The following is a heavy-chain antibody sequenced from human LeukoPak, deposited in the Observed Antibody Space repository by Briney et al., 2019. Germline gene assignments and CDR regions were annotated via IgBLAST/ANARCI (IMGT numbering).Heavy chain of an antibody. CDR3: ARAPGYYYGSGSTPILKYNWFDP. CDR2: FIPIFGTA. V-gene: IGHV1-69*13. D-gene: IGHD3-10*01. J-gene: IGHJ5*02. CDR1: GGTFSSYA. Sequence: ASVKVSCKASGGTFSSYAISWVRQAPGQGLEWMGGFIPIFGTANYAQKFQGRVTITADESTSTAYMELSSLRSEDTAVYYCARAPGYYYGSGSTPILKYNWFDPWGQGTLVTVSS.